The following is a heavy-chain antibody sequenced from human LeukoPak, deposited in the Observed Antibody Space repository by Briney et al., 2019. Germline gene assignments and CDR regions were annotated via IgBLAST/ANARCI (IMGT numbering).Heavy chain of an antibody. Sequence: GGSLRLSCAASGFHFSGYWMHWVRHAPGKGLVWVSRINTDGRSASYADSVKGRFTISIDNAKNTLYLQMNSLRAEDTAVYYCARGGSQLADWGQGTLVTVSS. D-gene: IGHD3-10*01. J-gene: IGHJ4*02. CDR1: GFHFSGYW. CDR3: ARGGSQLAD. V-gene: IGHV3-74*01. CDR2: INTDGRSA.